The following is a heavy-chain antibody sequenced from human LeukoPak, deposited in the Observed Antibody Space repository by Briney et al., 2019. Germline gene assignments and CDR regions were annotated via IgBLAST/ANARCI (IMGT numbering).Heavy chain of an antibody. D-gene: IGHD3-10*01. CDR2: ISYDGSNK. V-gene: IGHV3-30-3*01. J-gene: IGHJ4*02. CDR3: AKGNYNSSPWDY. CDR1: GFTFSSYA. Sequence: PGRSLRLSCAASGFTFSSYAMHWVRQAPGKGLEWVAVISYDGSNKYYADSVKGRFTISRDNSKNTLYLQMISLRAEDTAVYYCAKGNYNSSPWDYWGQGTLVTVSS.